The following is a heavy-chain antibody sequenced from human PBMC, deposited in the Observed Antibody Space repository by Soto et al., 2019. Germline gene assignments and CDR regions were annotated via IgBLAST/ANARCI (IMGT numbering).Heavy chain of an antibody. V-gene: IGHV3-7*01. CDR3: ARDPSIVLVPAATYYYYYYGMDV. J-gene: IGHJ6*02. Sequence: EVQLVESGGGLVQPGGSLRLACAASGFTFSSYWMSWVRQAPGKVLEWVANIKQDGSEKYYVDYVKGRFTISRDNAKNSLYLQMNSMRADDTDVYYCARDPSIVLVPAATYYYYYYGMDVWGQGTTVTVSS. D-gene: IGHD2-2*01. CDR1: GFTFSSYW. CDR2: IKQDGSEK.